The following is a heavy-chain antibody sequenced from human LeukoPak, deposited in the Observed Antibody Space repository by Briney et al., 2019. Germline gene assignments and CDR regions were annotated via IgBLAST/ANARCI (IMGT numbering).Heavy chain of an antibody. V-gene: IGHV3-30-3*01. CDR1: GFSVSAIY. CDR2: VSYDGSSE. J-gene: IGHJ6*02. CDR3: ARDRVLYFCYGMDV. Sequence: GGSLRLSCAASGFSVSAIYMSWVRQAPGKGLEWVAVVSYDGSSENYADSVKGRFTISRDNSKNTLYLQMNSLRAEDTAVYYCARDRVLYFCYGMDVWGQGTTVTVSS. D-gene: IGHD2-21*01.